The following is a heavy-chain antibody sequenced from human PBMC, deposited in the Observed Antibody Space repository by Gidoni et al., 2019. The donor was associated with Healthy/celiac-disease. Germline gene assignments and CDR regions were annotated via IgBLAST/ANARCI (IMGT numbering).Heavy chain of an antibody. CDR2: IYSSGST. CDR3: AREWFGELFFDY. Sequence: QLQLQESGPGLVKPSETLSLTCTVSGGSISSSSYYWGCLRQPPGKGLEWIGSIYSSGSTYYNPPLKSRVTISVATAKNQFSRKLSSVTAADTAVYYCAREWFGELFFDYWGQGTMVTVSS. J-gene: IGHJ4*02. D-gene: IGHD3-10*01. CDR1: GGSISSSSYY. V-gene: IGHV4-39*07.